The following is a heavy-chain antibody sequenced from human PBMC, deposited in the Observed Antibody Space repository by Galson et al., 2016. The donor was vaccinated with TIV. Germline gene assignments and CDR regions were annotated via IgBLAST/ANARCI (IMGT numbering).Heavy chain of an antibody. D-gene: IGHD3-3*01. Sequence: SLRLSCAASAFTFNNYDMNWVRQAPGKGLEWVSFISRSGSNIDYLDSVRGRFTISRDNAKNSLYLQVNSLRADDTAVYYCERVGRQPITVFGAVIAPFDYYYYMDVWGKGTTVTVSS. CDR3: ERVGRQPITVFGAVIAPFDYYYYMDV. CDR1: AFTFNNYD. V-gene: IGHV3-48*03. CDR2: ISRSGSNI. J-gene: IGHJ6*03.